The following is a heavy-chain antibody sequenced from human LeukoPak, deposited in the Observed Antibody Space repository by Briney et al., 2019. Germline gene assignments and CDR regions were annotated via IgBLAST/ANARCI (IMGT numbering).Heavy chain of an antibody. CDR1: GFTFSSYW. J-gene: IGHJ4*02. CDR2: VDVHGQGT. CDR3: ARSNYDSTTFYYPLAL. D-gene: IGHD2/OR15-2a*01. Sequence: GGSLRLSCAASGFTFSSYWMHWVRQAPGKGPVWVSRVDVHGQGTAYADSVKGRFTISRDNAKNTLSLQMNSLSAEDTAVYYCARSNYDSTTFYYPLALWGQEPLVTFSS. V-gene: IGHV3-74*01.